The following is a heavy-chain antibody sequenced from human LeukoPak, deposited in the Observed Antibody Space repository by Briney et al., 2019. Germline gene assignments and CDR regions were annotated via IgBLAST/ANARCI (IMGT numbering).Heavy chain of an antibody. CDR2: ITYSSTYI. J-gene: IGHJ3*02. CDR1: GFTFSNYN. D-gene: IGHD4-23*01. V-gene: IGHV3-21*01. CDR3: ARDTLEYSNSPDALDI. Sequence: PGGSLRLSCAASGFTFSNYNMNWVRQAPGKVLEWVSSITYSSTYIYYADSVKGRFTISRDNAKNSVYLEMNSLRAEDTAVYYCARDTLEYSNSPDALDIWGQGTMVTVSS.